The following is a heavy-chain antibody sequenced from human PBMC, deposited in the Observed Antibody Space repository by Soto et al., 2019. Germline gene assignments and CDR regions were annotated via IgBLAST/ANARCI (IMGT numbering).Heavy chain of an antibody. CDR1: GYTFTSYY. CDR3: ARDAVNIAAPGTGVFDI. D-gene: IGHD6-13*01. J-gene: IGHJ3*02. V-gene: IGHV1-46*03. Sequence: ASVKVSCKASGYTFTSYYMHWVRQAPGQGLEWMGIINPSGGSTSYAQKFQGRVTMTRDTSTSTVYMELSSLRSEDTAVYYCARDAVNIAAPGTGVFDIWGQGTMVTVSS. CDR2: INPSGGST.